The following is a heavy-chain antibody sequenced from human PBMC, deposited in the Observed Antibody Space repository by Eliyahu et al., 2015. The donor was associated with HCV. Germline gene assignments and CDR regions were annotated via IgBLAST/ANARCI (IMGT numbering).Heavy chain of an antibody. D-gene: IGHD6-19*01. CDR1: GFTFTSYW. CDR3: AGVRVAGTRSFDP. CDR2: INDAGSST. Sequence: EVQMVESGGDLVQPGGSLRLSCAASGFTFTSYWMHWVRQDPGKGLVWVSRINDAGSSTSYADSVKGRFTISRDNAKNTLYLQMNSLRVEDTAMYYCAGVRVAGTRSFDPWGRGTLVTVSS. V-gene: IGHV3-74*01. J-gene: IGHJ5*02.